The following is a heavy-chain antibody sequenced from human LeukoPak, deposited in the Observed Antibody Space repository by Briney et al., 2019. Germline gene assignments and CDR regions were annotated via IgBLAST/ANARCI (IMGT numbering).Heavy chain of an antibody. CDR3: ARDLYFDY. J-gene: IGHJ4*02. CDR2: INPKSGGT. V-gene: IGHV1-2*02. CDR1: GYTFTDYY. Sequence: ASVTVSCKASGYTFTDYYIHWVRLARGQGLEWMGWINPKSGGTKYAQKFQGRVTKTRDTSISTAYTEMSRLRSDVTAVYYCARDLYFDYWGQGTLVTVSS.